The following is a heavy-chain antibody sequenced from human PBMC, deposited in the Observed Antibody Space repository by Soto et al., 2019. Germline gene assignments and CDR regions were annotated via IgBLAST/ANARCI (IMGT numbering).Heavy chain of an antibody. CDR3: AKMRGGSYYFYYYGMDV. D-gene: IGHD1-26*01. Sequence: QVQLQQWGAGLLKPSETLSLTCAVYGGSFSGYYWSWLRQPPGKGLAWIGEINHSGSSNYNPSLKSRVSISVDTSKSQCSLKLSSVTAADTAVYYCAKMRGGSYYFYYYGMDVWGQGTTVTVSS. J-gene: IGHJ6*02. CDR2: INHSGSS. CDR1: GGSFSGYY. V-gene: IGHV4-34*01.